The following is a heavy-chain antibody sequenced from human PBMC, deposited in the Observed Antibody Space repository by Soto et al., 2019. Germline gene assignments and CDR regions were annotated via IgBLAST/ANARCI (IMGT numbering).Heavy chain of an antibody. CDR2: IGTAGDT. V-gene: IGHV3-13*01. CDR3: ARARLNYYGSGIYYYYYGMDV. J-gene: IGHJ6*02. Sequence: PGGSLRLSCAASGFTFSSYERHWCRQGTGKGLEWVSAIGTAGDTYYPGSVKGRFTISRENAKNSLYLQMNSLRAGDTAVYYCARARLNYYGSGIYYYYYGMDVWGQGTTVTVSS. D-gene: IGHD3-10*01. CDR1: GFTFSSYE.